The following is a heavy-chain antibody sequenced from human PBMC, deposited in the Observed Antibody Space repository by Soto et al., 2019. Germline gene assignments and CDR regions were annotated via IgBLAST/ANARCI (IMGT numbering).Heavy chain of an antibody. CDR1: GFTFSSYS. CDR3: ASLTSYDSSGDYCY. D-gene: IGHD3-22*01. V-gene: IGHV3-21*01. J-gene: IGHJ4*02. CDR2: MSSSSSYI. Sequence: EVQLVESGGGLVKPGGSLRLSCAASGFTFSSYSMNWVRQAPGKGLEWVSSMSSSSSYIYYGDSVKGRFTISGDNAKNSLYLQMNSLRAEDTAVDYCASLTSYDSSGDYCYWGQGTLVTVSS.